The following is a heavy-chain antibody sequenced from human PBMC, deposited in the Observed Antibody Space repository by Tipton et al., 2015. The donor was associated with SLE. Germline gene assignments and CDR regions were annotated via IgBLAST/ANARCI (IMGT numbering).Heavy chain of an antibody. D-gene: IGHD2/OR15-2a*01. CDR1: GGSISSRY. J-gene: IGHJ3*02. CDR2: IYTSGAT. CDR3: ARVWLNNAFDI. V-gene: IGHV4-4*07. Sequence: LRLSCTVSGGSISSRYWSWIRQPAGKGLEWVGRIYTSGATDDNPSLKSRVTMSVDMSKNQIFLKMTSVTAADSAVYFCARVWLNNAFDIWGQGTRVTVSS.